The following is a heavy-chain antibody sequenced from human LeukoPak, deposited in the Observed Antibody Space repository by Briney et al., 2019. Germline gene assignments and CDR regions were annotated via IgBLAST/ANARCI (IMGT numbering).Heavy chain of an antibody. Sequence: ASVKVSCKASGGTFSSYAINWVRQATGQGLEWMGWMNPNSGNTGYAQKFQGRVTMTRNTSISTAYMELSSLRSEDTAVYYCAGGHVGGLDYWGQGTLVTVSS. J-gene: IGHJ4*02. V-gene: IGHV1-8*02. CDR3: AGGHVGGLDY. CDR1: GGTFSSYA. CDR2: MNPNSGNT. D-gene: IGHD3-16*01.